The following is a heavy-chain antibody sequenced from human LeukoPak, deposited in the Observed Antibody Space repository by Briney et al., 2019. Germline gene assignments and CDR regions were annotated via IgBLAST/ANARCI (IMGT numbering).Heavy chain of an antibody. Sequence: ASETLSLTCTVSGVSVSSGSYYWRWIRQPPGKGLEWIGYIYYSGSTNYNPSLKSRVTISVDTSKNQFSLKLSSVTAADTAVYYCARGVVPAAKFDYWGQGTLVTVSS. J-gene: IGHJ4*02. CDR1: GVSVSSGSYY. D-gene: IGHD2-2*01. V-gene: IGHV4-61*01. CDR3: ARGVVPAAKFDY. CDR2: IYYSGST.